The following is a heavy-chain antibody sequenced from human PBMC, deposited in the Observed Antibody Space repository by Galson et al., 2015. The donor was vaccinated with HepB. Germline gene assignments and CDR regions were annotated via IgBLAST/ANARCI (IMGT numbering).Heavy chain of an antibody. J-gene: IGHJ4*02. Sequence: ETLSLTCIVSGDSINNYYWSWLRQSPGKGLEWIGYIYYSGSTKCKPSFTSRVTISVDTSKNQFSLRLNSVTPADTAIYYCARTPSRGGFDSWGQGTQVTVSS. D-gene: IGHD4-23*01. CDR1: GDSINNYY. CDR3: ARTPSRGGFDS. V-gene: IGHV4-59*01. CDR2: IYYSGST.